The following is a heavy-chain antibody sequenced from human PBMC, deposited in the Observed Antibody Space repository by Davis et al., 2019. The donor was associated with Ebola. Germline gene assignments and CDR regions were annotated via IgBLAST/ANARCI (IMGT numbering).Heavy chain of an antibody. J-gene: IGHJ4*02. D-gene: IGHD4-17*01. CDR1: GFTFSSYS. CDR3: TKDYGDALF. V-gene: IGHV3-15*01. Sequence: GSLKISCAASGFTFSSYSMNWVRQAPGKGLEWVGRIKSKTDGGTTDYAAPVKGRFTISRDDSKNTLYLQMNSLKTEDTAVYYCTKDYGDALFWGQGTLVTVSS. CDR2: IKSKTDGGTT.